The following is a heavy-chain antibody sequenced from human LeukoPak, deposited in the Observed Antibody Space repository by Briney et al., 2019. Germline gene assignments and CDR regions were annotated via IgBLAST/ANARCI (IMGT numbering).Heavy chain of an antibody. Sequence: GSLRLSCAASGFTFSDYYMSWIRQAPGTGLEGVSYISSSGSTIYYADSVKGRFTISRDNAKNSLYLQMNSLRAEDTAVYYCAGGDYYDSSGYFGYWGQGTLVTVSS. CDR1: GFTFSDYY. D-gene: IGHD3-22*01. V-gene: IGHV3-11*01. CDR3: AGGDYYDSSGYFGY. J-gene: IGHJ4*02. CDR2: ISSSGSTI.